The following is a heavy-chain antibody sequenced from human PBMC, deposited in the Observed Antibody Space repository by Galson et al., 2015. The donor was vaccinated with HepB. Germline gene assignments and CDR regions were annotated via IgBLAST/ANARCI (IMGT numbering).Heavy chain of an antibody. D-gene: IGHD5-24*01. CDR3: ARYNENLAAFDY. CDR2: IWFDGSKT. Sequence: SLRLSCAASGFTFSSYGMHWVRQAPGKGLEWVAVIWFDGSKTYYVDSVEGRFTISRDNAKNTLYLQMNSLRAEDTAVYYCARYNENLAAFDYWGQGTLVTVSS. V-gene: IGHV3-33*01. J-gene: IGHJ4*02. CDR1: GFTFSSYG.